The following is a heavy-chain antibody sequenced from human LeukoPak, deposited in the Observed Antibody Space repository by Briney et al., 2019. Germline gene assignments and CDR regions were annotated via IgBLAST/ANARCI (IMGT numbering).Heavy chain of an antibody. J-gene: IGHJ3*02. Sequence: SETLSLTCTVSGGSISTSNYYWGWIRQPPGKGLEWIGNIFYSGSTYYSPSLKSRVTISLDTSRNQFSLKLSSVTAADTAVYYCARDPGYYGSGTRGAFDIWGQGTMVTVSS. CDR3: ARDPGYYGSGTRGAFDI. V-gene: IGHV4-39*07. D-gene: IGHD3-10*01. CDR1: GGSISTSNYY. CDR2: IFYSGST.